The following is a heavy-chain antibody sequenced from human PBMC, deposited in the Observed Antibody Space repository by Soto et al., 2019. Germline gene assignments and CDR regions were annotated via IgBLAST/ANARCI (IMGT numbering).Heavy chain of an antibody. CDR3: ARGRIPYCSGGSCYPNGKGWFDP. J-gene: IGHJ5*02. D-gene: IGHD2-15*01. CDR2: INAGNGNT. V-gene: IGHV1-3*01. Sequence: QVQLVQSGAEVKKPGASVKVSCKASGYTFTSYAMHWVRQAPGQRREWMGWINAGNGNTKYSQKFQGRVTITRDTSASTAYMEMSSLRSEDTAVYYCARGRIPYCSGGSCYPNGKGWFDPWGQGTLVTVSS. CDR1: GYTFTSYA.